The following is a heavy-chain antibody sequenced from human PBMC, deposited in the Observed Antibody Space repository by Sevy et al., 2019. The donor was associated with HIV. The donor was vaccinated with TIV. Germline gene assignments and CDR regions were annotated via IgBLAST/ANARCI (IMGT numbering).Heavy chain of an antibody. D-gene: IGHD3-10*01. J-gene: IGHJ6*02. CDR3: ARGGSGDYYYYGVDV. Sequence: GGSLRLSCVGSGFTFRNFGVHWLRQAPGKGLEWLSVVSYDGRSKYDVDSVKGRFIVSRYNSKNTLYLQMNSLRTEDTAVYYCARGGSGDYYYYGVDVWGQGTTVTVSS. CDR1: GFTFRNFG. CDR2: VSYDGRSK. V-gene: IGHV3-30*03.